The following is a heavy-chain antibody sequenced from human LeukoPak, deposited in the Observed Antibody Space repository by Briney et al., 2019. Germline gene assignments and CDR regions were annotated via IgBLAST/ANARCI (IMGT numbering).Heavy chain of an antibody. CDR2: IIPILGIA. D-gene: IGHD3-3*01. V-gene: IGHV1-69*02. CDR1: GGTFSSYT. Sequence: SVKVSCKDSGGTFSSYTISWVRQAPGQGLEWMGRIIPILGIANYAQKFQGRVTITADKSTSTAYMELSSLRSEDTAVHYCASGTYYDFWSGYRLDYWGQGTLVTVSS. J-gene: IGHJ4*02. CDR3: ASGTYYDFWSGYRLDY.